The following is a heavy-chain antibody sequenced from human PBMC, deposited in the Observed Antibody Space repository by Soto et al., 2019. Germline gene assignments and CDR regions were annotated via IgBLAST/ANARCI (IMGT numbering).Heavy chain of an antibody. CDR2: IYPGDSDT. CDR3: ARKVVAVDVALDALDI. D-gene: IGHD2-15*01. V-gene: IGHV5-51*01. Sequence: GESLKISCKGSGYSFTSYWIGWVRQMPGKGLEWMGIIYPGDSDTRYSPSFQGQVTISADKSISTAYLQWSSLKASDTAMYYCARKVVAVDVALDALDIVGQGTMVTVSS. J-gene: IGHJ3*02. CDR1: GYSFTSYW.